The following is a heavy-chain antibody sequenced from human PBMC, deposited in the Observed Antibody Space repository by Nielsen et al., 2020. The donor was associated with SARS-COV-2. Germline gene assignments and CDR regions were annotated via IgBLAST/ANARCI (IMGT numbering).Heavy chain of an antibody. V-gene: IGHV3-7*01. CDR2: IKQDGSEK. Sequence: GESLKISCAASGFTFSSYWMSWVRQAPGKGLEWVANIKQDGSEKYYVDSVKGRFTISRDNAKNSLYLQMNSLRAEDTAVYYCARAIAPPVNYFDYWGQGTLVTVSS. J-gene: IGHJ4*02. CDR3: ARAIAPPVNYFDY. D-gene: IGHD6-6*01. CDR1: GFTFSSYW.